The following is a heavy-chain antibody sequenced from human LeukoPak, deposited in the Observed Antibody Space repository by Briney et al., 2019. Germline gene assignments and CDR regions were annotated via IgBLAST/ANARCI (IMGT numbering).Heavy chain of an antibody. CDR1: GGTFSIYA. Sequence: GASVTVSFKASGGTFSIYAISWVRQAPGQGIEWMGGIIPIFGTANYAQKFQGRVTITADKSTSTAYMELSSLRSEDTAVYYCAKDRGGDCCLDYWGQGTLVTVSS. D-gene: IGHD2-21*02. J-gene: IGHJ4*02. V-gene: IGHV1-69*06. CDR2: IIPIFGTA. CDR3: AKDRGGDCCLDY.